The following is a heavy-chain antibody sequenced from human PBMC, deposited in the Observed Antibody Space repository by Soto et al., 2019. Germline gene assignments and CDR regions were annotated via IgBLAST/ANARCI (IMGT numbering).Heavy chain of an antibody. CDR1: GFTVSSNY. V-gene: IGHV3-66*01. J-gene: IGHJ3*02. Sequence: EVQLVESGGGLVQPGGSLRLSCAASGFTVSSNYMSWVRQAPGKGLEWVSVIYSGGSTYYADSVKGRFTISRDNSKNTLYLQMNSLSAADTAVYYCARLDIVATGDAFDIWGQGTMVTVSA. CDR3: ARLDIVATGDAFDI. CDR2: IYSGGST. D-gene: IGHD5-12*01.